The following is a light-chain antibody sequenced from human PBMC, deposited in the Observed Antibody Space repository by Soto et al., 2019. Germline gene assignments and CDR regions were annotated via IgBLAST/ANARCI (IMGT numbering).Light chain of an antibody. V-gene: IGLV7-46*01. CDR3: LLSYTGSRGV. CDR2: DTD. J-gene: IGLJ1*01. CDR1: TGPVTGGHY. Sequence: QAVVTQEPSLTVSPGGTVPFTCASSTGPVTGGHYPYWFQQKPGQAPRTLIYDTDNRYSWTPARFSGSLLGGKGALTLSGAQPEDEAEYYCLLSYTGSRGVFGTGTKVTVL.